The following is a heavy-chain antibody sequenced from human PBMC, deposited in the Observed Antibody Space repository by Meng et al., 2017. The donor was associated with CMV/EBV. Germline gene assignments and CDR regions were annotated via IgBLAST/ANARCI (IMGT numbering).Heavy chain of an antibody. CDR2: IYPGDSDT. V-gene: IGHV5-51*01. CDR3: ARLIYKGTLNYYYYGMDV. CDR1: GYSFTSYW. J-gene: IGHJ6*02. Sequence: GESLKISCKGSGYSFTSYWIVWVRQAPGKGLEWMAIIYPGDSDTRYSPSFKGQVTISADKSTSTAYLQWSSLKASDTAMYYCARLIYKGTLNYYYYGMDVWGQGTTVTVSS. D-gene: IGHD1-14*01.